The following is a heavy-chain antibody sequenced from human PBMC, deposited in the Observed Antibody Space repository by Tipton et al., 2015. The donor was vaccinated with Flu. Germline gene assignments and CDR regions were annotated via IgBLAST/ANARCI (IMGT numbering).Heavy chain of an antibody. D-gene: IGHD4-11*01. CDR3: ARRDYGNYVSEPKNWFHP. V-gene: IGHV4-38-2*01. J-gene: IGHJ5*02. Sequence: TLSLTCAVSGDSVRGPYYWGWIRQSPGKGLEWIGNIFHTGNIYYNPSLKSRLTLSIDTSKNHFSLKLNSVTAADTAVYYCARRDYGNYVSEPKNWFHPWGQGTLVTVSS. CDR2: IFHTGNI. CDR1: GDSVRGPYY.